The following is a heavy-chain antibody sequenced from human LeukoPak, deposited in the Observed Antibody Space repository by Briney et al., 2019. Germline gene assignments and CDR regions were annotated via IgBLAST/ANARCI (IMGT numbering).Heavy chain of an antibody. CDR2: ISSSSSYI. V-gene: IGHV3-21*01. CDR1: GFTFSSYS. J-gene: IGHJ4*02. D-gene: IGHD2-21*02. CDR3: ARGDGGDCLDY. Sequence: GGSLRLSCAASGFTFSSYSMNWVRQAPGKGLEWVSSISSSSSYIYYADSVKGRFTISRDNAKNSLYLQMNSLGAEDTAVYYCARGDGGDCLDYWGQGTLVTVSS.